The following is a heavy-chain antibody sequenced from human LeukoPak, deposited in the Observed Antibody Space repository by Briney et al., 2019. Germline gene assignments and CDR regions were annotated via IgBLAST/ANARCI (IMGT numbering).Heavy chain of an antibody. CDR3: ARSSRIVVVPAAIVCDY. D-gene: IGHD2-2*01. V-gene: IGHV1-2*02. Sequence: GASVKASSKASGYTFTVYYMHWVRQAPEQGLEWMGWITPNSGGTNYAQKFQGRVTMTRDTSISTAYMELSRLRSDDTAVYYCARSSRIVVVPAAIVCDYWGQGTLVTVSS. J-gene: IGHJ4*02. CDR1: GYTFTVYY. CDR2: ITPNSGGT.